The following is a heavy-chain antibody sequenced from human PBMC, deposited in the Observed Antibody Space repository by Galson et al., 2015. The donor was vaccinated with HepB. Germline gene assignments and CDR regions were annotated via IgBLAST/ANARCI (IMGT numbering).Heavy chain of an antibody. Sequence: SLRLSCAASGFDFTEAWLTWVRQAPGKGLERVGRVKRQRENTATDYAAPVKGRFVISRDDSNRMVYLEMNSLKTEDTGVYYCATEYWYYYQYWGQGIQVTVSS. CDR1: GFDFTEAW. D-gene: IGHD2-8*02. J-gene: IGHJ4*02. CDR3: ATEYWYYYQY. CDR2: VKRQRENTAT. V-gene: IGHV3-15*01.